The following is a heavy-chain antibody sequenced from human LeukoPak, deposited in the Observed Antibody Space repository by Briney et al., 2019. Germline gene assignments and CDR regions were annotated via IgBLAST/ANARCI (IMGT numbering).Heavy chain of an antibody. CDR3: AGGVGKKWEF. J-gene: IGHJ4*02. Sequence: SETLSLTCTVSGDSISGYYWSWIRQPPGKELEWIGYIHNSGTTNYNPSLKSRVTISIDTSNNNQFSLRVSSVTAADTAVYYCAGGVGKKWEFGGQGTLVTVSS. D-gene: IGHD1-26*01. CDR1: GDSISGYY. V-gene: IGHV4-59*12. CDR2: IHNSGTT.